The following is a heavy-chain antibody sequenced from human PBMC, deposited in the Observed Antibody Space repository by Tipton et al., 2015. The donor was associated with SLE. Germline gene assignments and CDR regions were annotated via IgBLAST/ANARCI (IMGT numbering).Heavy chain of an antibody. Sequence: TLSLTCTVSGGSISSYYWSWIRQSPGKGLEWIGYIYYSGSTNYNPSLKSRVTISVDTSKNQFSLKLSSVTAADTAVYYCARHPPRGIADHWGQGTLVTVSS. D-gene: IGHD3-16*01. CDR3: ARHPPRGIADH. V-gene: IGHV4-59*08. CDR1: GGSISSYY. J-gene: IGHJ5*02. CDR2: IYYSGST.